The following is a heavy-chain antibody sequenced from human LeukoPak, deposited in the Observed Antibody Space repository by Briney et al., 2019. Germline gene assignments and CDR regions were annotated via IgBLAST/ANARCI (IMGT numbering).Heavy chain of an antibody. CDR3: AKVDPYSSSWYPPYYYYGMDV. V-gene: IGHV3-23*01. J-gene: IGHJ6*02. D-gene: IGHD6-13*01. CDR1: GFTFSSYA. Sequence: GGSLRLSCAASGFTFSSYAMSWVRQAPGKGLEWVSAISGSGGSTYYADSVKGRFTISRDNSKNTLYLQMNSLRAEDTAVYYCAKVDPYSSSWYPPYYYYGMDVWGQGTTVTVSS. CDR2: ISGSGGST.